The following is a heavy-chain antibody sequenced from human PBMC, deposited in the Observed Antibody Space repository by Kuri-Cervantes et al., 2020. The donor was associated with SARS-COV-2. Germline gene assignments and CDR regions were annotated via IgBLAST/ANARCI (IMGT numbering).Heavy chain of an antibody. D-gene: IGHD2-2*01. CDR2: ISSNGGST. J-gene: IGHJ5*02. CDR1: GFTFSSYA. Sequence: GGSLRLSCAASGFTFSSYAMHWVRQAPGKGLEYASAISSNGGSTYYANSVKGRFTISRDNSKNTLYLQMGSLRAEDMAVYYCARDSREYCSSTSCSWFDPWGQGTLVTVSS. CDR3: ARDSREYCSSTSCSWFDP. V-gene: IGHV3-64*01.